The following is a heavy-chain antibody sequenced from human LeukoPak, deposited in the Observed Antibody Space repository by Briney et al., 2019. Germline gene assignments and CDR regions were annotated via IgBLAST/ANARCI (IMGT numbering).Heavy chain of an antibody. CDR3: ARSLIAVAGVFDY. J-gene: IGHJ4*02. V-gene: IGHV3-21*01. D-gene: IGHD6-19*01. CDR1: GFTFSSYG. Sequence: PGGSLRLSCAASGFTFSSYGMNWVRQAPGKGLEWVSSISSSSSYIYYADSVKGRFTISRDNAKNSLYLQMNSLRAEDTAVYYCARSLIAVAGVFDYWGQGTLVTVSS. CDR2: ISSSSSYI.